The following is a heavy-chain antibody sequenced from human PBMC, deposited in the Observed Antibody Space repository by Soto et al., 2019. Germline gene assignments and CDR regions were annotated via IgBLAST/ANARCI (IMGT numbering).Heavy chain of an antibody. J-gene: IGHJ4*02. D-gene: IGHD3-9*01. V-gene: IGHV3-30-3*01. Sequence: LRLSCAASGFTFSSYAMHWVRQAPGKGLEWVAVISYDGSNKYYADSVKGRFTISRDNSKNTLYLQMNSLRAEDTAVYYCASRDYDILTGYYHFDYWGQGTLVTVSS. CDR1: GFTFSSYA. CDR2: ISYDGSNK. CDR3: ASRDYDILTGYYHFDY.